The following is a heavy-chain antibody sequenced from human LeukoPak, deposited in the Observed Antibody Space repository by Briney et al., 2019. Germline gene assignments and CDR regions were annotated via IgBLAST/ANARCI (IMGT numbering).Heavy chain of an antibody. CDR1: GFTFSIYS. CDR3: ARGSTYYDSSGQVPFDY. CDR2: ISSSSSTI. Sequence: GGSLRLSCAASGFTFSIYSMNWARQAPGKGLEWVSYISSSSSTIYYADSVKGRFTISRDNAKNSLYLQMNSLRAEDTAVYYCARGSTYYDSSGQVPFDYWGQGTLVTVSS. V-gene: IGHV3-48*01. J-gene: IGHJ4*02. D-gene: IGHD3-22*01.